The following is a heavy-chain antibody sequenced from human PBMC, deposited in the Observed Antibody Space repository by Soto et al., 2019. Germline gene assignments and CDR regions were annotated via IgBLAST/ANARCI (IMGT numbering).Heavy chain of an antibody. CDR3: ARDSSEYSSPATPY. Sequence: GASVKVSCKASGGTFSSYAISWVRQAPGQGLEWMGGIIPISDTTNYAQKFQGRVTITADESTSTAYVELRSLRSDDTAVYYCARDSSEYSSPATPYWGQGTLVTVSS. D-gene: IGHD6-6*01. CDR2: IIPISDTT. CDR1: GGTFSSYA. J-gene: IGHJ4*02. V-gene: IGHV1-69*13.